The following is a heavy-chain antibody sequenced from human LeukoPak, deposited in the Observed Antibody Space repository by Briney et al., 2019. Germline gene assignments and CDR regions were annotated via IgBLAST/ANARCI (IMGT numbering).Heavy chain of an antibody. J-gene: IGHJ3*02. Sequence: GGSLRLSCAASELTVSTNYMSWVRQAPGKGLEWVSVIYSGGSTYYADSVKGRFTISRDNSKNNLYLQINSLRPEDTAVYFCARYDLRGAFGIWGQRTMVSVSS. D-gene: IGHD4-17*01. CDR2: IYSGGST. CDR1: ELTVSTNY. V-gene: IGHV3-53*01. CDR3: ARYDLRGAFGI.